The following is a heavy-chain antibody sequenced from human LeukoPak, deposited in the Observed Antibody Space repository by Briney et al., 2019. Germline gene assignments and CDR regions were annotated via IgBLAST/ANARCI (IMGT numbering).Heavy chain of an antibody. V-gene: IGHV1-46*01. Sequence: ASVKVSVKASGYTFTSYYMHWVRQAPGQGLEWMGIINPSGGSTSYAQKFQGRVTMTRDTSTSTVYMELSSLRSEDTAVYYCARDRPGTPLLFDHWGQGTLVTVSS. D-gene: IGHD1-1*01. CDR3: ARDRPGTPLLFDH. CDR2: INPSGGST. J-gene: IGHJ4*02. CDR1: GYTFTSYY.